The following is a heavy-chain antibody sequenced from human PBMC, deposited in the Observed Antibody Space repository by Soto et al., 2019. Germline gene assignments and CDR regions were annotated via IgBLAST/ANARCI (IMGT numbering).Heavy chain of an antibody. CDR1: GGSFSGYY. V-gene: IGHV4-34*01. CDR2: INHSGST. CDR3: ARVSLNYYDSSGYYSPNFDY. Sequence: SETLSLTCAVYGGSFSGYYWSWIRQPPGKGLEWIGEINHSGSTNYNPSLKSRVTISVDTSKNQFSLKLSSVTAADTAVYYCARVSLNYYDSSGYYSPNFDYWGQGTLVTV. J-gene: IGHJ4*02. D-gene: IGHD3-22*01.